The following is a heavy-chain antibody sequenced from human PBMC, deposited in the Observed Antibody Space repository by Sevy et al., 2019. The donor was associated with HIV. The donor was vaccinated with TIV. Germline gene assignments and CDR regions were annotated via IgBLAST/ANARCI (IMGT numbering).Heavy chain of an antibody. J-gene: IGHJ4*02. V-gene: IGHV1-69*06. Sequence: ASVKVSCKASGGTFSSYAISWVRQAPGQGLEWMGGIIPIFGTANYAQKFQGRVTITADKSTSTAYMELSSQRSEDTAVYYCARAVRGYYDSSGYNEFDYWGQGTLVTVSS. D-gene: IGHD3-22*01. CDR2: IIPIFGTA. CDR3: ARAVRGYYDSSGYNEFDY. CDR1: GGTFSSYA.